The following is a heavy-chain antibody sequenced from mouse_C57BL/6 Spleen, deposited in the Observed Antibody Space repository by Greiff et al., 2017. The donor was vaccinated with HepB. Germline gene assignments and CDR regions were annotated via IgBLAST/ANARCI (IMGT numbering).Heavy chain of an antibody. D-gene: IGHD1-1*01. CDR1: GYTFTDYE. V-gene: IGHV1-15*01. CDR2: IDPETGGT. J-gene: IGHJ2*01. CDR3: TRWLVAKDY. Sequence: VKLQESGAELVRPGASVTLSCKASGYTFTDYEMHWVKQTPVHGLEWIGAIDPETGGTAYNQKFKGKAILTADKSSSTAYMELRSLTSEDSAVYYCTRWLVAKDYWGQGTTLTVSS.